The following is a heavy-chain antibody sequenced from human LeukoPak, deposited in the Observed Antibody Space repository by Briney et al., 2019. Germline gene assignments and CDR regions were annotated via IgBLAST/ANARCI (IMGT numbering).Heavy chain of an antibody. Sequence: GSLRLSCAASGYTFSSYWMHWVRQAPGKGLVWVSRIDTDGSITSYADSVKGRFTISRDNAKNTLYLQMNSLRAEDTAVYYCTKDLTGNRDFWGQGPLVTVSS. CDR2: IDTDGSIT. J-gene: IGHJ4*02. D-gene: IGHD1-20*01. V-gene: IGHV3-74*01. CDR3: TKDLTGNRDF. CDR1: GYTFSSYW.